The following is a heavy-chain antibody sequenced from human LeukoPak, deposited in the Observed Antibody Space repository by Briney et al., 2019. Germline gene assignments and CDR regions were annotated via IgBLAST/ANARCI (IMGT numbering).Heavy chain of an antibody. J-gene: IGHJ5*02. Sequence: GESLKISCKGSEYSFSSYWIGWVRQMPGKGLEWMGIIYPGDSDTRYSPSFQGQVTISADKSISTAYLQWSSLKASDTAMYYCARSRRYCSSTSCHNSFDPWGQGTLVTVSS. CDR3: ARSRRYCSSTSCHNSFDP. CDR1: EYSFSSYW. D-gene: IGHD2-2*01. V-gene: IGHV5-51*01. CDR2: IYPGDSDT.